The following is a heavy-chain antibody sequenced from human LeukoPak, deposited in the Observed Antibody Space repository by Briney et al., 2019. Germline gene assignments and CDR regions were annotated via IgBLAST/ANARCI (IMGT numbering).Heavy chain of an antibody. J-gene: IGHJ4*02. Sequence: GGSLRLSCAASGFTLSSYSMNCVRQAPGKGLEWVSSISSGSTYIYYADSVRGRFTISRDNAKNSLFLQMNSLRAEDTAVYYCARTLLNWGLNYWGQGTLVTVSS. CDR3: ARTLLNWGLNY. CDR2: ISSGSTYI. CDR1: GFTLSSYS. D-gene: IGHD7-27*01. V-gene: IGHV3-21*04.